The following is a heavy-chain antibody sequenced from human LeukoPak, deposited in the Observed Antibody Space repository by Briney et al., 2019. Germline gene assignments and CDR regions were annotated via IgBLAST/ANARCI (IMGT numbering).Heavy chain of an antibody. CDR3: ARATPFSDY. CDR2: IYYSGST. CDR1: GGSISSYY. J-gene: IGHJ4*02. V-gene: IGHV4-59*01. Sequence: SETLSLTCTVSGGSISSYYWSWIRQPPGKGLEWIGYIYYSGSTNYNPSLKSRVTISVDTSKNQFSLKLSSVTAADTAVYYCARATPFSDYWGQGTLVTVSS.